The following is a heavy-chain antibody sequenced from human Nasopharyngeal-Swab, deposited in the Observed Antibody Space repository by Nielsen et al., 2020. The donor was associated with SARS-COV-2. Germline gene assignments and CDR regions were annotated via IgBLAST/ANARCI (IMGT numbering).Heavy chain of an antibody. J-gene: IGHJ6*02. CDR3: ARGPVGYCSSTSCYEGRGYYGMDV. CDR2: IYHSGST. Sequence: SETLSLTCAVSGGSISSGGYSWSWIRQPPGKGLEWIGYIYHSGSTNYNPSLKSRVTISVDTSKNQFSLKLSSVTAADTAVYYCARGPVGYCSSTSCYEGRGYYGMDVWGQGTTVTVSS. V-gene: IGHV4-30-2*01. CDR1: GGSISSGGYS. D-gene: IGHD2-2*01.